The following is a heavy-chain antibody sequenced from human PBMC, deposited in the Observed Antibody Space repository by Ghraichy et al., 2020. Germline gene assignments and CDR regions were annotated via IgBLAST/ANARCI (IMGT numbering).Heavy chain of an antibody. CDR1: GYRFTGNY. CDR2: ISPNSGVT. CDR3: ARGNPMTATRTTWDC. J-gene: IGHJ4*02. V-gene: IGHV1-2*02. D-gene: IGHD2-21*02. Sequence: ASVKVSCKASGYRFTGNYIHWVRQAPGQGLQWLGWISPNSGVTNYAQKFQDRVTMTRDTSISTAYMELSSLRSDDTAVYYCARGNPMTATRTTWDCWGQGTLVTVSS.